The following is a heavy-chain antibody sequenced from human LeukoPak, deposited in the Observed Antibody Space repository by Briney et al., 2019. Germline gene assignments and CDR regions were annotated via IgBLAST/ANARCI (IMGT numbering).Heavy chain of an antibody. V-gene: IGHV4-34*01. CDR1: GGSFSGYY. J-gene: IGHJ4*02. Sequence: SETLSLTCAVYGGSFSGYYWSWIRQPPGKGLEWIGEINHSGSTNYNPSLKSRVTISVDTSKNQFSLKLSSVTAADTAVYYCARGAATGIPYYWGQGTLVTVSS. D-gene: IGHD6-13*01. CDR3: ARGAATGIPYY. CDR2: INHSGST.